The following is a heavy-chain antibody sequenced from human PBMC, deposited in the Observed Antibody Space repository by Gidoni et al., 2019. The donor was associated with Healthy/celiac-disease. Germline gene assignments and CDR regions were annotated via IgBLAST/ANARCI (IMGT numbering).Heavy chain of an antibody. J-gene: IGHJ4*02. CDR3: ARDPLYGDSDY. CDR2: IYTSGST. CDR1: GGSISRGSYY. V-gene: IGHV4-61*02. Sequence: QVQLQESGPGLVKPSQTLSLTCTVSGGSISRGSYYWSWIRQPAGKGLEWIGRIYTSGSTNYNPSLKSRVTISVDTSKNQFSLKLSSVTAADTAVYYCARDPLYGDSDYWGQGTLVTVSS. D-gene: IGHD4-17*01.